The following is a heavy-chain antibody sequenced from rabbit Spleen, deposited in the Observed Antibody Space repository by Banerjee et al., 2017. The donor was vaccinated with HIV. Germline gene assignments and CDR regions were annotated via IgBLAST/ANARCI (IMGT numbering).Heavy chain of an antibody. CDR3: ARDTGSSFSSYGMDL. D-gene: IGHD8-1*01. J-gene: IGHJ6*01. CDR1: GFSFSSSDY. Sequence: QSLEESGGDLVKPGGTLTLTCTASGFSFSSSDYMCWVRQAPGKGLEWISCIDGGSSGFTYSATWAKGRFTCSKTSSTTVTLQMTSLTVADTAAYFCARDTGSSFSSYGMDLWGPGTLVTVS. V-gene: IGHV1S40*01. CDR2: IDGGSSGFT.